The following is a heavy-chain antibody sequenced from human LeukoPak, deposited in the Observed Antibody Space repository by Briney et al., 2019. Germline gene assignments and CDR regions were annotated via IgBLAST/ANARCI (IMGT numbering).Heavy chain of an antibody. CDR1: GFTFSSYG. CDR2: IRYDGSNK. D-gene: IGHD2-2*01. Sequence: PGGSLRLSCAASGFTFSSYGMHWVRQAPGKGLEWVAFIRYDGSNKYYADSVKGRFTISRDNSKNTLYLQMNSLRAEDTAVYYCAKVVLEVPAAVFGAFDIWGQGTMVTVSS. V-gene: IGHV3-30*02. CDR3: AKVVLEVPAAVFGAFDI. J-gene: IGHJ3*02.